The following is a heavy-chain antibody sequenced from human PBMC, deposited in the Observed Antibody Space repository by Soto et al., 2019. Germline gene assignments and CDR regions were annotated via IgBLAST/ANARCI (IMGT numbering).Heavy chain of an antibody. CDR1: GGSISSGGYS. CDR3: AGGLPHMYYYDNSGYPYFDY. V-gene: IGHV4-30-2*01. D-gene: IGHD3-22*01. Sequence: PSETLSLTCDVSGGSISSGGYSWSWIRQPPGKGLEWIGHIQNSGSTYQNPSLKSQVTISVDRSKNQFSLKLSSVTAADTAVYYCAGGLPHMYYYDNSGYPYFDYWGQGTLVTVS. CDR2: IQNSGST. J-gene: IGHJ4*02.